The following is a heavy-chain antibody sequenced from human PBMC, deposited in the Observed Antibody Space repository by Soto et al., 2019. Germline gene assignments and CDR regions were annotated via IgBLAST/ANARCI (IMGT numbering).Heavy chain of an antibody. CDR1: GGTFSSYA. J-gene: IGHJ4*02. Sequence: SVKVSCKASGGTFSSYAISWVRQAPGQGLEWMGGIIPIFGTASYAQKFQGRVTITADESTSTAYMELSSLRSEDTAVYYCARTPMVRGVIITWYFDYWGQGTLVTVSS. CDR3: ARTPMVRGVIITWYFDY. CDR2: IIPIFGTA. D-gene: IGHD3-10*01. V-gene: IGHV1-69*13.